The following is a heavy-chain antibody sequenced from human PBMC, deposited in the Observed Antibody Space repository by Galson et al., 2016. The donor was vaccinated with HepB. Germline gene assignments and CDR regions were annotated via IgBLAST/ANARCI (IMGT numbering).Heavy chain of an antibody. CDR2: INPKSGGT. J-gene: IGHJ6*02. CDR3: ARVSGVYYGMDV. Sequence: SVKVSCKASGYTFTDCYIHWVRQAPGQGLEWMGWINPKSGGTNYGQRFQGRVTVSRDTSISTAYMELTRLTSDDTAVYYCARVSGVYYGMDVWGHGTTVTVSS. D-gene: IGHD7-27*01. CDR1: GYTFTDCY. V-gene: IGHV1-2*02.